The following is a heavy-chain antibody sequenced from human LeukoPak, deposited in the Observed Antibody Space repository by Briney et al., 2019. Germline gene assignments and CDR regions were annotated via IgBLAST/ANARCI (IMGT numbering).Heavy chain of an antibody. CDR3: ATGSRITMTHKH. CDR1: GYTFTSYA. D-gene: IGHD3-22*01. Sequence: ASVKVSCKASGYTFTSYAMHWVRQAPGQRLEWMGWINAGNGNTKYSQEFQGRVTITRDTSASTAYMELSSLRSEDTAVYYCATGSRITMTHKHWGQGTLVTVSS. V-gene: IGHV1-3*03. CDR2: INAGNGNT. J-gene: IGHJ4*02.